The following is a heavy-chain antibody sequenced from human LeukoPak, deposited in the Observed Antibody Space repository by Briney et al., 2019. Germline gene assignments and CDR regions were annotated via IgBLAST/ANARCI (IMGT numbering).Heavy chain of an antibody. V-gene: IGHV3-21*01. J-gene: IGHJ5*02. Sequence: GGSLRLSCAASGFTFSSYSMNWVRQAPGKGLEWVSSISSSSSYIYYADSVKGRFTISRDNAKNSLYLQMNSLRAEDTAVYYCAREGLRGDYYDSSGYHLWGQGTLVTVSS. D-gene: IGHD3-22*01. CDR3: AREGLRGDYYDSSGYHL. CDR2: ISSSSSYI. CDR1: GFTFSSYS.